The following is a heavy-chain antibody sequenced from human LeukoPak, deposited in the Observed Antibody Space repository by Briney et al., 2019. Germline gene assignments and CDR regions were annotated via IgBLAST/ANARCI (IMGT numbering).Heavy chain of an antibody. CDR3: ARVDSSGYRVYYYYMDV. CDR2: ISSSGSTI. D-gene: IGHD3-22*01. J-gene: IGHJ6*03. Sequence: PGQSLRLSCDASGFSIHTYTMYWIRQAPGKGLEWVSYISSSGSTIYYADSVKGRFTISRDNAKNSLYLQMNSLRAEDTAVYYCARVDSSGYRVYYYYMDVWGKGTTVTVSS. V-gene: IGHV3-48*04. CDR1: GFSIHTYT.